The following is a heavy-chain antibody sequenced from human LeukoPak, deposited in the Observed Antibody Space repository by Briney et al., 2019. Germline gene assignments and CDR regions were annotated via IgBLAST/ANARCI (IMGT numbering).Heavy chain of an antibody. CDR1: RFTFDDYA. CDR3: TRDTDYGSATNYFDS. V-gene: IGHV3-43*01. Sequence: GSLRLSCAASRFTFDDYAMHWVRQAPGKGLEWVALISWEGHTTYYADSVRGRFTISRDNSKNSLYLQMNSLRTEDTAFYYCTRDTDYGSATNYFDSWGQGTLVSVSS. J-gene: IGHJ4*02. D-gene: IGHD3-10*01. CDR2: ISWEGHTT.